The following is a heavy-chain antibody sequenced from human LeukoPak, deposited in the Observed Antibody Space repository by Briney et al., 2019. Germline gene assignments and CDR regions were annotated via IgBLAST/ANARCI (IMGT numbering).Heavy chain of an antibody. D-gene: IGHD3-10*01. V-gene: IGHV1-18*01. Sequence: GASVKVSCKASRYTVTSYGISWVRQAAGQGLEWMGWISAYNGNTNYEQKLQGRGTMTTDTSTSTAYMELRSLRSDDTAVYYCARAALGVRGVILTFDYWGQGTLVTDSS. CDR1: RYTVTSYG. CDR3: ARAALGVRGVILTFDY. CDR2: ISAYNGNT. J-gene: IGHJ4*02.